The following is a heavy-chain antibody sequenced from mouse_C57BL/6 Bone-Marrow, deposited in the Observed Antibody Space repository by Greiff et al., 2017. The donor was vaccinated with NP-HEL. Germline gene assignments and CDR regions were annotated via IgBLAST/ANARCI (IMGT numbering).Heavy chain of an antibody. V-gene: IGHV10-3*01. Sequence: DAGGGLVQPKGSLKLSCAAFGFTFNTYAMHWVRQAPGKGLEWAARLRRKSSNYATYYAASVKDRCTISRDESQSMLYLQMNNLSTDDTAMYYCVRDRYFDVWGTGTTVTVSS. CDR2: LRRKSSNYAT. CDR3: VRDRYFDV. J-gene: IGHJ1*03. CDR1: GFTFNTYA.